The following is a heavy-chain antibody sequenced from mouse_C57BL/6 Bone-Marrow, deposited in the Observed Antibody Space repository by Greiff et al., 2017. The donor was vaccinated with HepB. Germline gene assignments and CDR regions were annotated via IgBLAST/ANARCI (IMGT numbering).Heavy chain of an antibody. J-gene: IGHJ4*01. Sequence: QVQLKQPGTELVKPGASVKLSCKASGYTFTSYWMHWVKQRPGQGLEWIGNINPSNGGTNYNEKFKSKATLTVDKSSSTAYMQLSSLTSEDSAVYYCARDGITTVVAHYAMDYWGQGTSVTVSS. CDR2: INPSNGGT. D-gene: IGHD1-1*01. CDR1: GYTFTSYW. CDR3: ARDGITTVVAHYAMDY. V-gene: IGHV1-53*01.